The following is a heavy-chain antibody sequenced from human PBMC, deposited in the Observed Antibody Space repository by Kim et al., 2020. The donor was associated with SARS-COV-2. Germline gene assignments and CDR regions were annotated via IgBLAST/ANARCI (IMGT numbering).Heavy chain of an antibody. CDR1: GGSFSGYY. J-gene: IGHJ5*02. V-gene: IGHV4-34*01. Sequence: SETLSLTCAVYGGSFSGYYWSWIRQPPGKGLEWIGEINHSGSTNYNPSLKSRVTISVDTSKNQFSLKLSSVTAADTAVYYCARGGGLMGLDPWGQGTLVTVSS. CDR2: INHSGST. CDR3: ARGGGLMGLDP. D-gene: IGHD2-8*01.